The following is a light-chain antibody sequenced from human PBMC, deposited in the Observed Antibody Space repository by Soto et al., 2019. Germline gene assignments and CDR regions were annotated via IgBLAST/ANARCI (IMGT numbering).Light chain of an antibody. V-gene: IGLV7-43*01. CDR1: TAAVTSGHY. J-gene: IGLJ3*02. CDR2: NTN. Sequence: QAVVTQESSLTVSPGGTVTLTCASSTAAVTSGHYANWFQQKPGQAPRALIYNTNKKHSWTPAGFSGSLLGAKAALTLSGVQPEDEAEYYCLLYYVGAWVFGGGTKVTVL. CDR3: LLYYVGAWV.